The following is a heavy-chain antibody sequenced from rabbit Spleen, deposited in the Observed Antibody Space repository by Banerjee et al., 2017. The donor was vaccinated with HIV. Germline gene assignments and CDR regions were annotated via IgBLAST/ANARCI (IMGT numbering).Heavy chain of an antibody. Sequence: QSLEESGGDLVKPGASLTLTCTASGFSLTSSDYMCWVRQAPGKGLEWITCIYAGSGSTYYASWAKGRFTISKTSSTTVTLQMTSLTAADTATYFCARDTSSSFSSYGMDLWGPGTLVTVS. D-gene: IGHD1-1*01. V-gene: IGHV1S40*01. J-gene: IGHJ6*01. CDR1: GFSLTSSDY. CDR2: IYAGSGST. CDR3: ARDTSSSFSSYGMDL.